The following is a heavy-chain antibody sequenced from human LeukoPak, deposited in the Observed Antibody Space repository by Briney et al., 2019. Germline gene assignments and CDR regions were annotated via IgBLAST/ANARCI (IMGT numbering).Heavy chain of an antibody. CDR1: GGSISSYY. V-gene: IGHV4-59*08. J-gene: IGHJ5*02. CDR2: IYYSGST. CDR3: ARSPIAGREWFDP. Sequence: SETLSLTCTVSGGSISSYYWSWIRQPPGKGLEWIGYIYYSGSTNYNPSLKSRVTISVDTSKNQFSLKLSSVTAADTAVYYCARSPIAGREWFDPWGQGTLVTVSS. D-gene: IGHD1-14*01.